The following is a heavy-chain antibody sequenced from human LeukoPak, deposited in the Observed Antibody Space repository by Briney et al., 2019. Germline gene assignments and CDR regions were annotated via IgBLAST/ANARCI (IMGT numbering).Heavy chain of an antibody. CDR3: ARETGFDSSGLGY. V-gene: IGHV3-53*01. CDR2: IYSGGST. J-gene: IGHJ4*02. CDR1: GFTVSSNY. D-gene: IGHD3-22*01. Sequence: PGGSLRLSCAASGFTVSSNYRSWVRQAPGKGLEWVSVIYSGGSTYYADSVKGRFTISRDNSKNTLYLQMNSLRAEDTAVYYCARETGFDSSGLGYWGQGTLVTVSS.